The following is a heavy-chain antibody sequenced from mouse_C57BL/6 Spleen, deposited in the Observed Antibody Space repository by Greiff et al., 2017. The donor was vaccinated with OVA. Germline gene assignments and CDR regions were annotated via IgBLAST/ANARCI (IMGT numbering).Heavy chain of an antibody. CDR1: GYTFTSYW. D-gene: IGHD4-1*01. V-gene: IGHV1-52*01. Sequence: QVQLQQPGAELVRPGSSVKLSCKASGYTFTSYWMHWVKQRPIQGLEWIGNIDPSDSDTHYNQKFKDKATLTVDKSSSTAYMQLSSLTSEGSAVYYCARETGFYAMDYWGQGTSVTVSS. CDR3: ARETGFYAMDY. CDR2: IDPSDSDT. J-gene: IGHJ4*01.